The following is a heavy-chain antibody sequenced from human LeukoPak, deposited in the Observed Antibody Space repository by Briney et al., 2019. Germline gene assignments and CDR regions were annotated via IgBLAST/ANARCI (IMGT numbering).Heavy chain of an antibody. CDR2: IYYRGST. Sequence: KPSETLSLTCAVYGGSFSGYYWSWIRQPPGKGLEWIGFIYYRGSTNYNPSLESRVTISVDTSKNRFSLKLSSVTAADTAVYYCARDRYSGYDGFGAFDIWGQGTMVTVSS. CDR3: ARDRYSGYDGFGAFDI. D-gene: IGHD5-12*01. CDR1: GGSFSGYY. V-gene: IGHV4-59*01. J-gene: IGHJ3*02.